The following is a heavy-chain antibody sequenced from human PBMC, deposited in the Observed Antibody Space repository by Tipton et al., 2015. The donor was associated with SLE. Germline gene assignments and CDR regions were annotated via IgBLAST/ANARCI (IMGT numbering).Heavy chain of an antibody. V-gene: IGHV3-30*04. J-gene: IGHJ1*01. CDR2: ISIDGSKT. Sequence: SLRLSCVTSGFVFSSYQMHWVRRAPGKGLEWAALISIDGSKTYYADSVKGRFTVSRDNSKNTLYLQMDSLRAEDTALYYCPRVLNGDWAAGGRGTLVTVSS. D-gene: IGHD3-10*01. CDR3: PRVLNGDWAA. CDR1: GFVFSSYQ.